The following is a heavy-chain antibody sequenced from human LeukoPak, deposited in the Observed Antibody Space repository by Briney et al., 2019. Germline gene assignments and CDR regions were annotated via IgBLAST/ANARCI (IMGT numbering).Heavy chain of an antibody. J-gene: IGHJ4*02. Sequence: PSETLSLTCTVSGGSISSYYWSWIRQPPGKGLEWIGYIYYSGSTNYNPSLKSRVTISVDTSKNQFSLKLSSVTAADTAVYYCARATEKYSSSWYGGGEYYFDYWGQGTLVTVSS. CDR1: GGSISSYY. CDR3: ARATEKYSSSWYGGGEYYFDY. CDR2: IYYSGST. V-gene: IGHV4-59*01. D-gene: IGHD6-13*01.